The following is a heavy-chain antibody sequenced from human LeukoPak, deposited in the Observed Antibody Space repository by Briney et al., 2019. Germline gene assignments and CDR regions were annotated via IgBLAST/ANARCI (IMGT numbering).Heavy chain of an antibody. CDR3: AKRRSGSVTPYYSSAMDV. J-gene: IGHJ6*04. CDR1: GFTVSSNF. V-gene: IGHV3-53*01. Sequence: GGSLRLSCVASGFTVSSNFMSWVRQAPGKGLEWVSVIYSGGNTYYADSVKGRFTISRDNSRNTLYLQMSSLRVEDTAVYYCAKRRSGSVTPYYSSAMDVWGKGTTVTVSS. D-gene: IGHD3-10*01. CDR2: IYSGGNT.